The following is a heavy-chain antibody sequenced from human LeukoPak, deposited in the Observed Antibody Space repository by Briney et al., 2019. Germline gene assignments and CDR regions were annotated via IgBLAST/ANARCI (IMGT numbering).Heavy chain of an antibody. CDR3: AKNRGTGSHYYYHMNV. Sequence: GGSLRLSCAASGFTFSTYAMSWVRQAAGKGLEWVSLISGSGGGTYYADSVKGRFTITRDNSKNTLYLQLNSLRVEDTAVYYCAKNRGTGSHYYYHMNVWGKGTTVTVSS. V-gene: IGHV3-23*01. D-gene: IGHD1-1*01. CDR1: GFTFSTYA. CDR2: ISGSGGGT. J-gene: IGHJ6*03.